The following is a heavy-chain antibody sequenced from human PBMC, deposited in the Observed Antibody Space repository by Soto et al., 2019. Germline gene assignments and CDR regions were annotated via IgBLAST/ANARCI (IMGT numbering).Heavy chain of an antibody. Sequence: PWETLSLTCTISGAYISSGDYYWSWIRQPPGKGLEWIGYIYYSGSTYYNPSLKSRVTISVDTSKNQFSLKLSSVTAADTAVYYCARTRPTLELRLDYWGQGTLVTVSS. D-gene: IGHD1-7*01. V-gene: IGHV4-30-4*01. J-gene: IGHJ4*02. CDR2: IYYSGST. CDR3: ARTRPTLELRLDY. CDR1: GAYISSGDYY.